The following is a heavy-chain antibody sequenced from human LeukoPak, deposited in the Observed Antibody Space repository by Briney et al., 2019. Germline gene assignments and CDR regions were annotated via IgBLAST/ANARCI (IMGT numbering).Heavy chain of an antibody. V-gene: IGHV3-49*03. CDR3: TRDPDMGYCSSTSCCTRGIMRDDYFDY. CDR2: IRSKAYGGTT. Sequence: PGGSLRLSCTASGFTFGDYAMSWFRQAPGKGLEWVGFIRSKAYGGTTEYAASVKGRFTISRDDSKSIAYLQMNSLKTEDTAVYYCTRDPDMGYCSSTSCCTRGIMRDDYFDYWGQGTLVTVSS. D-gene: IGHD2-2*02. CDR1: GFTFGDYA. J-gene: IGHJ4*02.